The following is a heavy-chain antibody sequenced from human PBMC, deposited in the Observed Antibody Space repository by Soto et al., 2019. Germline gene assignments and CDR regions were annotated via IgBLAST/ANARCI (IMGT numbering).Heavy chain of an antibody. J-gene: IGHJ6*02. CDR2: IIPIFGTA. CDR1: GGTFSSYA. Sequence: SVKVSCKASGGTFSSYAISWVRQAPGQGLEWMGGIIPIFGTANYAQKFQGRVTITADESTSTAYMELSSLRSEDTSVYYCARDRGYSGFALRYGMDVWGQGTTVTVSS. V-gene: IGHV1-69*13. D-gene: IGHD5-12*01. CDR3: ARDRGYSGFALRYGMDV.